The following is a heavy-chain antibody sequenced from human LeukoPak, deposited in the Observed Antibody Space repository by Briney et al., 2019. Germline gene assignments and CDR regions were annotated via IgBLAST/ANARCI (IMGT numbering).Heavy chain of an antibody. CDR1: GYTFTSNY. V-gene: IGHV1-46*01. J-gene: IGHJ6*02. CDR2: IAPSSGTT. D-gene: IGHD4-4*01. CDR3: ARDGATVNPGNYYGMDV. Sequence: ASVKVSCKASGYTFTSNYMHWVRQAPGQGLEWMGVIAPSSGTTSYAQKFQGRVTMTRDTSTSTLYMELSSLTSEDTAVYYCARDGATVNPGNYYGMDVWGQGTTVTVSS.